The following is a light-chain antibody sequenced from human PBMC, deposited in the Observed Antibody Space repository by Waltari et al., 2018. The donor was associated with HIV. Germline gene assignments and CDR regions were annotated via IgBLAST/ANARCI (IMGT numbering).Light chain of an antibody. CDR1: TIGSQS. J-gene: IGLJ2*01. CDR3: QVWHSNSDHVV. V-gene: IGLV3-21*02. Sequence: SYVLTQPPSVSVAPGQTARITCEGNTIGSQSVHWYQQRPGQAPALVVHDDSDRPSGIPERFSGSNSGNTATMTISRVEAGDGADYYCQVWHSNSDHVVFGGGTKLTVL. CDR2: DDS.